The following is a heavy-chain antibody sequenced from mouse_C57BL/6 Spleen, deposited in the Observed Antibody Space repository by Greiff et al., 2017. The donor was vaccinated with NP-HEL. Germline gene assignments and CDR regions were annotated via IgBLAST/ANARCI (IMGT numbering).Heavy chain of an antibody. CDR1: GYTFTSYW. Sequence: VQLQQSGAELVKPGASVKMSCKASGYTFTSYWITWVKQRPGQGLEWLGDIYPGSGSTNYNEKFKSKATLTVDTSSSTAYMQLSSLTSEDSAVYYCARLNYYGSSHVDYWGQGTTLTVSS. CDR3: ARLNYYGSSHVDY. J-gene: IGHJ2*01. D-gene: IGHD1-1*01. CDR2: IYPGSGST. V-gene: IGHV1-55*01.